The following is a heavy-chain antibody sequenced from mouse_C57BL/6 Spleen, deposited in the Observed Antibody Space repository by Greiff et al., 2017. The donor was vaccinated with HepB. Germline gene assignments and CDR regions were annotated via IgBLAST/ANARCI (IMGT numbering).Heavy chain of an antibody. J-gene: IGHJ4*01. CDR3: ASFYYDYDDGGGYAMDY. D-gene: IGHD2-4*01. V-gene: IGHV1-64*01. Sequence: QVQLKQPGAELVKPGASVKLSCKASGYTFTSYWMHWVKQRPGQGLEWIGMIHPNSGSTNYNEKFKSKATLTVDKSSSTAYMQLSSLTSEDSAVYYCASFYYDYDDGGGYAMDYWGQGTSVTVSS. CDR1: GYTFTSYW. CDR2: IHPNSGST.